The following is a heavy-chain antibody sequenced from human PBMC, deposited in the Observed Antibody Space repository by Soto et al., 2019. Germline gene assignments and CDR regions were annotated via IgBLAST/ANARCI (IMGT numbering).Heavy chain of an antibody. Sequence: QLQLQESGSGLVKPSQTLSLTCAVSGGSFSSGGYSWSWIRQPPGKGLEWIGYIYPNGRTHYNPPXXXRXXISVDRSKNQFSLELISVTDADTAVYYCARVPAAGRAYFDYWGQGTLVTVSS. CDR1: GGSFSSGGYS. V-gene: IGHV4-30-2*01. J-gene: IGHJ4*02. CDR2: IYPNGRT. CDR3: ARVPAAGRAYFDY. D-gene: IGHD6-13*01.